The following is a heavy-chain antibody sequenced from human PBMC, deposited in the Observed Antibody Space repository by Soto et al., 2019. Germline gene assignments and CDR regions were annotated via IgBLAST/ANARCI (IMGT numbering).Heavy chain of an antibody. Sequence: EVQLVESGGGLIQPGGSLRLSCAVSGFTVSNNYMSWVRQAPGKGLEGVSVIYSGGYTAYGDSVKGRFTISRDNSKNTIYLQKKSRSAGHTAVFYCANRGGGGGYWGQGTLVTVSS. CDR3: ANRGGGGGY. D-gene: IGHD3-10*01. J-gene: IGHJ4*02. CDR2: IYSGGYT. CDR1: GFTVSNNY. V-gene: IGHV3-53*01.